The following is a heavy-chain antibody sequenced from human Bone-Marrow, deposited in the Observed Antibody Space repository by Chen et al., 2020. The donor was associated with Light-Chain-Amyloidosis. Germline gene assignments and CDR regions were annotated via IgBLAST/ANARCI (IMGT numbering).Heavy chain of an antibody. D-gene: IGHD2-15*01. J-gene: IGHJ4*02. CDR1: GGSISINSSY. CDR3: ARMFGFCSGGSCYSAYFDY. CDR2: MSYSGST. Sequence: QLQLQESGPGLVRPSETLSLTCTVSGGSISINSSYWGWIRQPPGKGLEWIGSMSYSGSTYYSPSLKSRVTISVDTPKNQFSLRLNSVTAADTALYYCARMFGFCSGGSCYSAYFDYWGQGALVTVSS. V-gene: IGHV4-39*01.